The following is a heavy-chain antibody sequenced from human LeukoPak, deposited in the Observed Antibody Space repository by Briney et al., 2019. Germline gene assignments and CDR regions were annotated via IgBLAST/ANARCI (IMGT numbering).Heavy chain of an antibody. V-gene: IGHV3-21*01. CDR1: GFTFSSYS. CDR2: ISSSSSYI. CDR3: ARGITIFWTPHYYYMDV. D-gene: IGHD3-3*01. Sequence: GGSLRLSCAASGFTFSSYSMNWVRQAPGKGLEWVSSISSSSSYIYHADSVKGRFTISRDNAKNSLYLQMNSLRAEDTAVYYCARGITIFWTPHYYYMDVWGKGTTVTVSS. J-gene: IGHJ6*03.